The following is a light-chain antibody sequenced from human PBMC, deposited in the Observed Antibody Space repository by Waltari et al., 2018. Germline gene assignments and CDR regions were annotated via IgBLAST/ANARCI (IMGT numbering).Light chain of an antibody. CDR3: SSYTSSSTLGV. J-gene: IGLJ3*02. CDR2: DVS. Sequence: QSALTQPASVSGSPGQSITISCTGTSSDVGGYNYVSWYQQHPGKAPKLMIYDVSNRPPGVSNRFSGSRSGTTASLSISGLQAEDEADYYCSSYTSSSTLGVFGGGTKLTVL. V-gene: IGLV2-14*03. CDR1: SSDVGGYNY.